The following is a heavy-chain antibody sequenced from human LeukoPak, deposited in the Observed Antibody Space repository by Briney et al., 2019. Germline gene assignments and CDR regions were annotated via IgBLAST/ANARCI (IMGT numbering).Heavy chain of an antibody. Sequence: PGGSLRLSCAASGFTFNNYAMNWVRQAPGKGLEWVSGLSTSGDNTYYTNSVKGRFTISRDNSKNTLYLQMNSLRAEDTAVYYCTTVSYGAFDIWGKGTTVTVSS. CDR2: LSTSGDNT. CDR3: TTVSYGAFDI. J-gene: IGHJ6*03. V-gene: IGHV3-23*01. CDR1: GFTFNNYA. D-gene: IGHD3-16*01.